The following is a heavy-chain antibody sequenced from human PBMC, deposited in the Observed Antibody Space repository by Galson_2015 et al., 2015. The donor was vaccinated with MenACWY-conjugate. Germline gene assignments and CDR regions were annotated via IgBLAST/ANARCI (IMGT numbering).Heavy chain of an antibody. CDR1: GGSISSRYFY. CDR2: IYYSGTT. CDR3: TRLYESTGDYFAGAFDI. V-gene: IGHV4-39*02. Sequence: SETLSLTCSVSGGSISSRYFYWGWIRQPPGKGLEWIGNIYYSGTTYYNPSLTSRVNISVDTSKNHFSLRLVSVTAADTAVYYCTRLYESTGDYFAGAFDIWGQGKMVTVSS. J-gene: IGHJ3*02. D-gene: IGHD3-22*01.